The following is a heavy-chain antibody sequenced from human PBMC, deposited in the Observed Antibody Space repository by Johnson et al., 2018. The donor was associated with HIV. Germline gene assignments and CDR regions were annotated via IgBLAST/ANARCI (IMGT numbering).Heavy chain of an antibody. CDR1: GFSFDDYG. CDR2: TNSDGSST. Sequence: VQLVESGGGEVRPGGSLRLSCAASGFSFDDYGMSWVRQAAGKGLEWVSRTNSDGSSTNYADSVKGRFTISRDNAKDTLYLQLNSLTAEDTAVYYCARAGIVFAIWGQGTMVTVSS. V-gene: IGHV3-20*04. J-gene: IGHJ3*02. D-gene: IGHD2-15*01. CDR3: ARAGIVFAI.